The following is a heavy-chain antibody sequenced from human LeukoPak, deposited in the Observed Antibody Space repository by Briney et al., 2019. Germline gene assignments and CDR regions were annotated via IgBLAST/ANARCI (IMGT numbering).Heavy chain of an antibody. D-gene: IGHD2-2*01. J-gene: IGHJ6*02. Sequence: ASVKVSCKASGYTFTGYYMHWVRQAPGQGLEWMGWINPNSGGTNYAQKFQGRVTMTRDTSISTAYMELSRLRSDDTAVYYCASATIVVVPAAAMQIGYYYYGMDVWGQGTTVNVSS. V-gene: IGHV1-2*02. CDR3: ASATIVVVPAAAMQIGYYYYGMDV. CDR2: INPNSGGT. CDR1: GYTFTGYY.